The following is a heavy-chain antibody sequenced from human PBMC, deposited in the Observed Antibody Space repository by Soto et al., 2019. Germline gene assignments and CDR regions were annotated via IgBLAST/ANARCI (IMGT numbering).Heavy chain of an antibody. Sequence: QVQLVQSGAEVKEPGASVRVSCKASGYTFTAYGFSWVRQAPGQGLEWVGWISANNGDTNSAKHLQGRVTLTTDTSTSTAYMDLTSLRSDDTAVYYCARDFRSSCTGTSCIYFDYWGQGTLVTVSS. CDR1: GYTFTAYG. J-gene: IGHJ4*02. D-gene: IGHD2-2*01. V-gene: IGHV1-18*01. CDR2: ISANNGDT. CDR3: ARDFRSSCTGTSCIYFDY.